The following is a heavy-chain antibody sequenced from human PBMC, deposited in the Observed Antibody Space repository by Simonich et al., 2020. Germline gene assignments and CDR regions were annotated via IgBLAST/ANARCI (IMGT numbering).Heavy chain of an antibody. CDR2: ISGSGGST. J-gene: IGHJ3*02. D-gene: IGHD3-22*01. Sequence: GGGLVQPGGSLRLSCAASGFTFSSYAMSWVRQAPGKGLGWVSAISGSGGSTYYADSVQGRFTISRDNSKNTLYLQMNSLRAEDTAVYYCAKDLGERITMIVVVIDAFDIWGQGTMVTVSS. CDR1: GFTFSSYA. V-gene: IGHV3-23*01. CDR3: AKDLGERITMIVVVIDAFDI.